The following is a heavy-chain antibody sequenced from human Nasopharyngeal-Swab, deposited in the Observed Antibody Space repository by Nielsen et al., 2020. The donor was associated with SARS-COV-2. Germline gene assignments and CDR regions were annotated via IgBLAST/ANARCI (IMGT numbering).Heavy chain of an antibody. Sequence: ASVKVSCKASDYSFNKNTVSWVRQGPGQGLEWMGWITGKNGNALYAETLQGRITMTTDTSKNTAYMELRSLRSDDTAVYYCATSATFGPGGAGDYWGQGTLVTVSS. CDR3: ATSATFGPGGAGDY. D-gene: IGHD2-8*02. J-gene: IGHJ4*02. CDR2: ITGKNGNA. CDR1: DYSFNKNT. V-gene: IGHV1-18*04.